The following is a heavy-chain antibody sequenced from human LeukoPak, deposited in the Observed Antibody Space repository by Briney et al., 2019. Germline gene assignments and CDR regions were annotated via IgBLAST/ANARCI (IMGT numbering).Heavy chain of an antibody. D-gene: IGHD3-10*01. CDR3: ARDTGQYAPGTPGFTRFDP. CDR1: GGSISSANYY. V-gene: IGHV4-39*07. J-gene: IGHJ5*02. Sequence: SETLSLTCTVSGGSISSANYYWGWIRQPPGKGLEWIGSVDNSGSTYYNPSLKSRVIVSLQMSKNQFSLRLTSVTAAHTAVYYCARDTGQYAPGTPGFTRFDPWGQGTLVTVSS. CDR2: VDNSGST.